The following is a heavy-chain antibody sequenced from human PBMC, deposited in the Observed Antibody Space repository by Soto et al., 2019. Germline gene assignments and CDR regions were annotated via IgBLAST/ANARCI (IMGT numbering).Heavy chain of an antibody. J-gene: IGHJ6*03. CDR1: GFTFSSYG. D-gene: IGHD6-19*01. CDR2: IWYDGSNK. Sequence: QVQLVESGGGVVQPWRSLRLSCAASGFTFSSYGMHWVRQAPGKGLEWVAVIWYDGSNKYYADSVKGRFTISRDNSKNTLNLKMNSLRAEDTAVYYCARDGAIRKDSSGWYSVYYYMDVWGKGTTVTVSS. V-gene: IGHV3-33*01. CDR3: ARDGAIRKDSSGWYSVYYYMDV.